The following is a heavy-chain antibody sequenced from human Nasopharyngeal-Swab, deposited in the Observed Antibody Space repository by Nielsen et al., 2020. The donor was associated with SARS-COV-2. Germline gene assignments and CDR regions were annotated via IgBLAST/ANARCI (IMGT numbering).Heavy chain of an antibody. Sequence: ASVKVSCKASGYTFSDYCITWVRHAPGQGLEWMGWINSYSGNTNSAQKLQGRITITSDTSTSTAYMELRSLRSDDTAMYYCAKNLHTMIEAFEVWGQGTMVTVSS. J-gene: IGHJ3*01. CDR2: INSYSGNT. CDR3: AKNLHTMIEAFEV. D-gene: IGHD3-22*01. CDR1: GYTFSDYC. V-gene: IGHV1-18*04.